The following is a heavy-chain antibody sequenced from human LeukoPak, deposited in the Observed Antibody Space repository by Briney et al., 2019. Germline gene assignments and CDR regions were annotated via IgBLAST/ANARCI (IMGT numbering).Heavy chain of an antibody. CDR3: ARDRSGYANDAFDF. Sequence: PGGSLRLFCAASGFTFSDPYMDWVRQAPGKGLEWVAVLSYGGTNKYYADSVKGRFTISRDNSKNTMFLQMNSLRAEDTAVYHCARDRSGYANDAFDFWGQGTMVTVSS. D-gene: IGHD3-3*01. J-gene: IGHJ3*01. V-gene: IGHV3-30-3*01. CDR1: GFTFSDPY. CDR2: LSYGGTNK.